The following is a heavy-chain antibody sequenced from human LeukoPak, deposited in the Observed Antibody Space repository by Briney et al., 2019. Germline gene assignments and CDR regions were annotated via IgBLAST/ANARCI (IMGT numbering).Heavy chain of an antibody. CDR2: ISGSGGVT. V-gene: IGHV3-23*01. J-gene: IGHJ3*02. D-gene: IGHD4-17*01. CDR1: GFTFSTYA. Sequence: GGSLRLSCAASGFTFSTYAMSWVRQAPGKGLEWVSVISGSGGVTYYADSVKGRLTISRDNSKNTLYLQMNSLRVEDTAVYYCTKEALDGDIYDAFDIWGQGTIVTVSS. CDR3: TKEALDGDIYDAFDI.